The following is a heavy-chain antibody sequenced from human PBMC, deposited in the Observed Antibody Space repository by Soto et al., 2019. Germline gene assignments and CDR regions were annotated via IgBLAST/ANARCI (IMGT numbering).Heavy chain of an antibody. CDR3: VRNSLAPRKNNWFDP. D-gene: IGHD2-21*01. CDR1: GDSIISSDFY. J-gene: IGHJ5*02. Sequence: PSETLSLTCTVSGDSIISSDFYWGWVRQPPGKGLEWIGSIFYLGSSYYNPSLKSRVTMSVDTSKNQFSLRLRSVTAADTALYLCVRNSLAPRKNNWFDPCGQGIMVIVSA. V-gene: IGHV4-39*01. CDR2: IFYLGSS.